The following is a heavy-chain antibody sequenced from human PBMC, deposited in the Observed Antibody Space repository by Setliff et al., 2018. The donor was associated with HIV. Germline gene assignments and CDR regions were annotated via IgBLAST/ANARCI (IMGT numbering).Heavy chain of an antibody. J-gene: IGHJ1*01. CDR1: GGSFSGYY. D-gene: IGHD3-10*01. V-gene: IGHV4-34*01. CDR2: ITHSGST. Sequence: PSETLSLTCAVYGGSFSGYYWNWIRQSPGKGLEWIGEITHSGSTNYNPSLKSRVTISIDTSKNQFSLRVNSVTAADTAVYYCATDGGLWFGRHSYLQNWGQG. CDR3: ATDGGLWFGRHSYLQN.